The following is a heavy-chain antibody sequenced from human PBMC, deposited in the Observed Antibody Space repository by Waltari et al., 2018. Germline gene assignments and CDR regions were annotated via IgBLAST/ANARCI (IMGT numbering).Heavy chain of an antibody. J-gene: IGHJ5*02. CDR2: IYTSGST. Sequence: QVQLQESGPGLVKPSQTLSLTCPVSGGSISSGSYYWIWIRQPAGKGLEWIGRIYTSGSTNYTPSLKSLVTISVDTSKNQFSLKLSSVTAADTAVYYCARCVRGWFDPWGQGTLVTVSS. CDR1: GGSISSGSYY. D-gene: IGHD3-10*02. V-gene: IGHV4-61*02. CDR3: ARCVRGWFDP.